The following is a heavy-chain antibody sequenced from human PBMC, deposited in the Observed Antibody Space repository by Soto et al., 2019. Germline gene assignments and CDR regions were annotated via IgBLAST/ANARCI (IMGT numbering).Heavy chain of an antibody. J-gene: IGHJ4*02. CDR3: AARHFWSRPWTDRRLDY. V-gene: IGHV4-4*02. Sequence: TSETLSLTCAVSGDSINSSRWWNWVRQPPEKGLEWIGQISHSGSTTYNPSLTSRVTISVDKSKNHFSLKLTSVTAADTAVYYYAARHFWSRPWTDRRLDYWGQGTLVTVSS. CDR1: GDSINSSRW. D-gene: IGHD3-3*02. CDR2: ISHSGST.